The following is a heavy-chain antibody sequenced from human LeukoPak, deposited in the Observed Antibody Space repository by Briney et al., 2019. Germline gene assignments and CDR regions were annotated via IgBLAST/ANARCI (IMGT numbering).Heavy chain of an antibody. V-gene: IGHV3-48*01. CDR2: ISSSSSTR. D-gene: IGHD1-26*01. Sequence: GGSLRLSCVASGFTFSSHSMSWVRQAPGKGLEWVSYISSSSSTRYYADSVKGRFTISRDNAKNSLYLQMNSLRAEDTAVYYCARGYSGSYFDYWGQGILVTVSS. CDR3: ARGYSGSYFDY. CDR1: GFTFSSHS. J-gene: IGHJ4*02.